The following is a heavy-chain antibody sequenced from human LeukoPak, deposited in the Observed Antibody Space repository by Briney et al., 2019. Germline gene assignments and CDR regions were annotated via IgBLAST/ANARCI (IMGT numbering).Heavy chain of an antibody. CDR3: AGVNCGGDCYFYWYFDL. Sequence: SETLSLTCTVSGGSISSGGYYWSWIRQHPGKGLEWIGYIYYSGSTYYNPSLKSRVTISVDTSKNQFSLKLSSVTAADTAVYYCAGVNCGGDCYFYWYFDLWGRGTLVTVSS. V-gene: IGHV4-31*03. CDR1: GGSISSGGYY. J-gene: IGHJ2*01. CDR2: IYYSGST. D-gene: IGHD2-21*02.